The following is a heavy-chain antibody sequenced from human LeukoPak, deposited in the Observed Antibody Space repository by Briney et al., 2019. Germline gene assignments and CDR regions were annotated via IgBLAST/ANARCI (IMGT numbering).Heavy chain of an antibody. D-gene: IGHD6-6*01. V-gene: IGHV3-7*05. CDR2: IKHDGSEK. CDR1: GFTFGSYW. CDR3: ARDPDIAARYYYYSMDV. J-gene: IGHJ6*02. Sequence: GGSLRLSCAASGFTFGSYWMSWVRQAPGKGLEWVANIKHDGSEKYYVDSVKGRFTISRDNAKNSLYLQMNSLRAEDTAVYYCARDPDIAARYYYYSMDVWGQGTTVTVSS.